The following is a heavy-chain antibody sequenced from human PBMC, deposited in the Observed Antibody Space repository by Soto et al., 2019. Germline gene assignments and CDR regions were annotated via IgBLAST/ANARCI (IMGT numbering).Heavy chain of an antibody. CDR2: IYDSGRT. Sequence: PSETLSLTCPVSGGSISNDYWSWIQQPPGKERECIGHIYDSGRTNYNPSLKSRVTISVDTSKNQFSLKLTAMTAADTAVYYRAGEPPYCSSSSCYHWFDPWGQGTLVTVS. CDR3: AGEPPYCSSSSCYHWFDP. CDR1: GGSISNDY. V-gene: IGHV4-59*01. D-gene: IGHD2-2*01. J-gene: IGHJ5*02.